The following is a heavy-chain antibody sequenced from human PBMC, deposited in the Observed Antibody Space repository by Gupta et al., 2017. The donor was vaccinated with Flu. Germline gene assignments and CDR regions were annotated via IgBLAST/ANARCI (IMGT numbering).Heavy chain of an antibody. D-gene: IGHD1-26*01. CDR3: AREILKSSVKAFDI. CDR1: GFTFSSSA. J-gene: IGHJ3*02. CDR2: ISVDGNTR. V-gene: IGHV3-30-3*01. Sequence: SGFTFSSSAMYWVRQAPGKGLEWVAVISVDGNTRWYADSVKGRFTISRENSRNTLSLQMNSLRAEDTAMYYCAREILKSSVKAFDIWGQGTLVTVSS.